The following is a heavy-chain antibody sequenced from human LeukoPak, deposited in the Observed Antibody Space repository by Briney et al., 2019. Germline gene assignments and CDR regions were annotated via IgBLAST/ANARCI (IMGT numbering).Heavy chain of an antibody. CDR2: INWNGGST. CDR1: GLPFDDFG. Sequence: GGSLRPPWAPPGLPFDDFGLGGVRKPPGKGLNGSFGINWNGGSTGYADSVKGRFTISRDNAKNSLYLQMNSLRAEDTALYYCARVTSGYLHDAFDIWGQGTMVTVSS. V-gene: IGHV3-20*04. J-gene: IGHJ3*02. CDR3: ARVTSGYLHDAFDI. D-gene: IGHD2-21*02.